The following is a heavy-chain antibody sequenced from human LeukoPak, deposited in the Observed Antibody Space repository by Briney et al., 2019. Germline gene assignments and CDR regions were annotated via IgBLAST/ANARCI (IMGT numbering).Heavy chain of an antibody. Sequence: SSVKLSCKASGGTFSSYAISWLRQAPGQPLEWMGRIIPIFGKANYAQKFQGRVTITTDESTSTDYTELSSLRSEDTAVYYCARVTDFWSGKGADFGYWRQGTLVTVSS. D-gene: IGHD3-3*01. CDR1: GGTFSSYA. CDR2: IIPIFGKA. CDR3: ARVTDFWSGKGADFGY. J-gene: IGHJ4*02. V-gene: IGHV1-69*05.